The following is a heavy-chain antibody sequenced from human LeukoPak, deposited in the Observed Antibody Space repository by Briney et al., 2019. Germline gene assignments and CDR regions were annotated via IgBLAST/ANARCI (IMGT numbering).Heavy chain of an antibody. CDR2: MNPNSGNT. D-gene: IGHD3-22*01. V-gene: IGHV1-8*01. Sequence: ASVKVSCKPSGYTFTSFDINSVRQATGQGLEWMGWMNPNSGNTGYAQKFQGRVTMTRNTSISTAYKELSSLRSEDTAVYYCARGGSVVVAAPLLYYYDSSTTYYYYYMDVWGKGTTVTVSS. CDR3: ARGGSVVVAAPLLYYYDSSTTYYYYYMDV. CDR1: GYTFTSFD. J-gene: IGHJ6*03.